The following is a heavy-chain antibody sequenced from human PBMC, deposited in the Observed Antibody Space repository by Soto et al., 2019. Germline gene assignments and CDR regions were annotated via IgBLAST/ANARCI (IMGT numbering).Heavy chain of an antibody. CDR1: GGTFSSYA. D-gene: IGHD3-22*01. J-gene: IGHJ4*02. V-gene: IGHV1-69*01. CDR3: ASSPLGAMIVVVITYFDY. Sequence: QVQLVQSGAEVKKPGSSVKVSCKASGGTFSSYAISWVRQAPGQGLEWMGGIIPIFGTANYAQKFQGRVTITADESTSTAYMGLSSLRSEDTAVYYCASSPLGAMIVVVITYFDYWGQGTLVTVSS. CDR2: IIPIFGTA.